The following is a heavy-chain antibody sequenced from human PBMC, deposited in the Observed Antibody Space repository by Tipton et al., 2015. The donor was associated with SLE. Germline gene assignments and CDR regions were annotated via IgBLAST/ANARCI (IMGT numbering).Heavy chain of an antibody. Sequence: GSLRLSCAASGFTFSSYSMNWVRQAPGKGLEWVSYISSSSSTIYYADSVKGRFTISRDNAKNSLYLQMNSLRAEDTAVYYCARALRFLEWSPGAFDIWGQGTMVTVSS. CDR3: ARALRFLEWSPGAFDI. CDR2: ISSSSSTI. CDR1: GFTFSSYS. D-gene: IGHD3-3*01. J-gene: IGHJ3*02. V-gene: IGHV3-48*01.